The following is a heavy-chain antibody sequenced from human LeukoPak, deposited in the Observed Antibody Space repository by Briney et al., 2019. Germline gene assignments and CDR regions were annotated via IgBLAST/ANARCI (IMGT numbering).Heavy chain of an antibody. CDR2: FYHSGSI. V-gene: IGHV4-30-2*01. CDR3: VRTTVVNYFNY. J-gene: IGHJ4*02. D-gene: IGHD4-11*01. Sequence: SETLSLTCAVSGGSISSGDYSWSWIRQPPGKGLEWIGYFYHSGSIYYNPSLKSRVTISADRSKNQFPLNVTSVTAADTAVYYCVRTTVVNYFNYWGQGTLVTVSS. CDR1: GGSISSGDYS.